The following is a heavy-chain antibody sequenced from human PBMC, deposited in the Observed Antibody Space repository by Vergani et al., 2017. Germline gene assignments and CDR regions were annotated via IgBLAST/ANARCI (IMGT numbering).Heavy chain of an antibody. CDR3: AGHTTDSDS. CDR1: EYSFGNYW. D-gene: IGHD1-1*01. J-gene: IGHJ4*02. CDR2: LYPANSDT. V-gene: IGHV5-51*01. Sequence: EVDLVQSGPEMRKRGESLKISCKGSEYSFGNYWLGWVRHMPGKGLEWMGILYPANSDTRYTPSFQGQVTISADKSISTAFLQWDSLKASDTALYYCAGHTTDSDSWGQETLVTVAS.